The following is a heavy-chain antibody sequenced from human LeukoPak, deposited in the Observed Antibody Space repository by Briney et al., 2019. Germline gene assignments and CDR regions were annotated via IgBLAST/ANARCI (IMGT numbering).Heavy chain of an antibody. J-gene: IGHJ4*02. V-gene: IGHV3-21*01. CDR2: ISSSSNYI. CDR3: ARITMVRGVIKREIDY. Sequence: GGSLRLSWAASGXTFSSYSMNWVRQAPGKGLEWVSSISSSSNYIYYADSVKGRFTVSRDNAKNSLYLQMNSLRAEDTAVYYCARITMVRGVIKREIDYWGQGALVTVSS. D-gene: IGHD3-10*01. CDR1: GXTFSSYS.